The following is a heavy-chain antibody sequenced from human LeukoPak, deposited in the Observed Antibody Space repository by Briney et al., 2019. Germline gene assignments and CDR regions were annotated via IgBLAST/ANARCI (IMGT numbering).Heavy chain of an antibody. Sequence: GASVKVSCKASGGTFSSYAISWVRQAPGQGLEWMGGIIPIFGTANYAQKFQGRVTITADKSTTTAYMELSSLRSEDTAVYYCARSPRYYDSSGYYRSFDYWGQGTLVTVSS. V-gene: IGHV1-69*06. CDR2: IIPIFGTA. D-gene: IGHD3-22*01. CDR3: ARSPRYYDSSGYYRSFDY. J-gene: IGHJ4*02. CDR1: GGTFSSYA.